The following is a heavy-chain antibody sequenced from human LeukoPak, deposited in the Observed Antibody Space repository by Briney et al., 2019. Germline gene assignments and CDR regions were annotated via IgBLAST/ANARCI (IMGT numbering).Heavy chain of an antibody. D-gene: IGHD6-13*01. J-gene: IGHJ6*03. CDR1: GGSISSYY. V-gene: IGHV4-59*01. Sequence: MASETLSLTCTVSGGSISSYYWSWIRQPPGKGLEWIGYIYYSGSTNYNPSLKSRVTISVDTSKNQFSLKLSSVTAADTAVYYCARVRRLRSSWILGSYYMDVWGKGTTVTISS. CDR3: ARVRRLRSSWILGSYYMDV. CDR2: IYYSGST.